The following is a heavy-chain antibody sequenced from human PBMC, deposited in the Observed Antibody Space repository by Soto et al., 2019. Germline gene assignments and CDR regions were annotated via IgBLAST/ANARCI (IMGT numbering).Heavy chain of an antibody. D-gene: IGHD2-21*01. CDR2: IKQDGSEK. CDR1: GFTFSSYW. CDR3: ASARHIGP. J-gene: IGHJ5*02. Sequence: GGSLRLSCAASGFTFSSYWMSWVRQAPGKGLEWVANIKQDGSEKNYVDSVKGRFTISRDNAKNSLYLQMNSLRADDTAVYYCASARHIGPWGQGALVTVSS. V-gene: IGHV3-7*01.